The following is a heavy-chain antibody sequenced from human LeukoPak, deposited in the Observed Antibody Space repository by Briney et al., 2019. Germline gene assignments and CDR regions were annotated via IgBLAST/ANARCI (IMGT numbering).Heavy chain of an antibody. CDR1: GGTFSSYA. CDR2: IIPIFGTA. CDR3: ARDLGYSPMGRRYYFDY. V-gene: IGHV1-69*13. J-gene: IGHJ4*02. D-gene: IGHD2-15*01. Sequence: ASVKVSCKASGGTFSSYAISWVRQAPGQGLEWMGGIIPIFGTANYAQKFQGRVTITADESTSTAYMELSSLRSEDTAVYYCARDLGYSPMGRRYYFDYWGQGTLVTVSS.